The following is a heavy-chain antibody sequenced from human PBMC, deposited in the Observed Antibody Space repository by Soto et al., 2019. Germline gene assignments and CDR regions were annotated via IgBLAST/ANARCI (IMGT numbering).Heavy chain of an antibody. CDR2: IYYSGST. D-gene: IGHD6-19*01. Sequence: QVQLQESGPGLVKPSETLSLTCTVSGGSISSYYWSWIRQPPGKGLEWIGYIYYSGSTNYNPSLKSRVTISVDTSKNQFSLKLSSVTAADTAVYYCARRIAVAGTVWFDPWGQGTLVTVSS. V-gene: IGHV4-59*01. J-gene: IGHJ5*02. CDR3: ARRIAVAGTVWFDP. CDR1: GGSISSYY.